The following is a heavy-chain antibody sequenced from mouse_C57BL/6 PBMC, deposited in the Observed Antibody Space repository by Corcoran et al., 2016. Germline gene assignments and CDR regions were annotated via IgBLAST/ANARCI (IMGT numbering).Heavy chain of an antibody. CDR3: ARDYYGSSLYFDV. CDR1: GYTFTEYY. J-gene: IGHJ1*03. D-gene: IGHD1-1*01. Sequence: EVQLQQSGPELVKHGASVKICCKASGYTFTEYYMNWVKQSHGKSLEWIGDINPNNGGTSYNQKFTGKATLTVDKSSSTAYMELRSLTSADSAVYYCARDYYGSSLYFDVWGTGTTVTVSS. V-gene: IGHV1-26*01. CDR2: INPNNGGT.